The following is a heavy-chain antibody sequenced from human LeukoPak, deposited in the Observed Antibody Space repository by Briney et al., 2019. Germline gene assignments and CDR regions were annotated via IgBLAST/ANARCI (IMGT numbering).Heavy chain of an antibody. V-gene: IGHV3-30*02. CDR3: AKPPFGEFPQYCFDY. CDR1: GFTFSSYG. Sequence: PGGSLRLSCAASGFTFSSYGMHWVRQAPGKGLEWVAFIRYDGSNKYYADSVKGRFTISRDNSKNTLYLQMNSLRAEDTAVYYCAKPPFGEFPQYCFDYWGQGTLVTVSS. J-gene: IGHJ4*02. D-gene: IGHD3-10*01. CDR2: IRYDGSNK.